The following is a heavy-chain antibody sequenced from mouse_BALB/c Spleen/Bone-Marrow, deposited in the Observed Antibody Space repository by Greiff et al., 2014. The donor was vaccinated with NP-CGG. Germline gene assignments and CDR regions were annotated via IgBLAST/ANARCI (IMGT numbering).Heavy chain of an antibody. CDR1: GFSLNNYG. J-gene: IGHJ3*01. Sequence: QVQLQQSGPGLVAPSQSLSISCTVSGFSLNNYGVHWVRQPPGKGLEWLGVIWAGGDTNYNSTLMSRLSVIKDNSKSQVFLKMNSLQTDDTAMYYCVSELGGFAYWGQGTLVTVSA. V-gene: IGHV2-9*02. CDR3: VSELGGFAY. CDR2: IWAGGDT.